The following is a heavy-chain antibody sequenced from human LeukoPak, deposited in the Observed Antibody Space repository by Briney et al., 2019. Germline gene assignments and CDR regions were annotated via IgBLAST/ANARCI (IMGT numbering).Heavy chain of an antibody. V-gene: IGHV3-23*01. CDR3: AKLREWELPDLFDY. Sequence: GGTLRLSCAASGFTFSTYGMSWVRQAPGKGLEWVSGINGSGGSRFYTDSVKGRFTISRDNSKNTLYLQMNSLRAEDTAVYYCAKLREWELPDLFDYWGQGTLVTVSS. J-gene: IGHJ4*02. CDR2: INGSGGSR. D-gene: IGHD1-26*01. CDR1: GFTFSTYG.